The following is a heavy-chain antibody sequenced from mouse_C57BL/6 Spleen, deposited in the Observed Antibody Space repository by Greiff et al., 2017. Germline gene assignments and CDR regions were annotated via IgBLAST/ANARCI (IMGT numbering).Heavy chain of an antibody. CDR2: ICDGGSYT. CDR1: GFTFSSYA. CDR3: ARDELRLRTIDY. Sequence: EVQRVESGGGLVKPGGSLTLSCAASGFTFSSYAMPWVRQTPEKGLEWVATICDGGSYTYYPDTVKGRFITTRDNATNNLYLQMSNLKSEDTAMYYCARDELRLRTIDYWGQGTTLTVSS. D-gene: IGHD3-2*02. V-gene: IGHV5-4*01. J-gene: IGHJ2*01.